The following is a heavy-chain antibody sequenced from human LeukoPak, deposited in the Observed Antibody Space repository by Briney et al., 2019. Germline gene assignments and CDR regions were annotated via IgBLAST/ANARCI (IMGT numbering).Heavy chain of an antibody. CDR3: ARAPIVLVGYCSSSSCQADY. J-gene: IGHJ4*02. V-gene: IGHV3-7*01. Sequence: GGSLRLSCAASGFTFSSYWMSWVRQAPGKGLEWVANIKQDGSEKCYVDSVKGRFTISRDNAKNSLYLQMNSLRVEDTAVYYCARAPIVLVGYCSSSSCQADYWGQGTLVTVSS. CDR2: IKQDGSEK. CDR1: GFTFSSYW. D-gene: IGHD2-2*01.